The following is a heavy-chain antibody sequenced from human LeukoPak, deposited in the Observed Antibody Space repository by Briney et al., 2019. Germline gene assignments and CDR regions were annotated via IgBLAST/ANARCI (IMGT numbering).Heavy chain of an antibody. V-gene: IGHV3-21*01. CDR2: ISSSSSYI. CDR3: ARDGGGDSHDY. CDR1: SYS. Sequence: SYSXXXVRQAPGKGLEWVSSISSSSSYIYCADSVKGRFTISRDNAKNSLYLQMNSLRAEDTAVYYCARDGGGDSHDYWGQGTLVTVSS. D-gene: IGHD2-21*02. J-gene: IGHJ4*02.